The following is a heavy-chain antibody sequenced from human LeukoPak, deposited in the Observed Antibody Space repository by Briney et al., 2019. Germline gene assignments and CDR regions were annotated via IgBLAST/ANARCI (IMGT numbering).Heavy chain of an antibody. V-gene: IGHV4-59*01. D-gene: IGHD4-17*01. Sequence: SETLSLTCTVSGGSISYYYWSWIRQSPGMGLEWIGYIYYSGTTNYNPSLKSRVTISVDTSKNQFSLQLRSVTAADTAVYYCARGDPQTTVPEGMDVWGQGTTVTVSS. CDR1: GGSISYYY. J-gene: IGHJ6*02. CDR2: IYYSGTT. CDR3: ARGDPQTTVPEGMDV.